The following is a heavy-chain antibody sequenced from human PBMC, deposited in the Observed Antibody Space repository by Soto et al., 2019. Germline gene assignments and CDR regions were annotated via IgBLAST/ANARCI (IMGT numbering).Heavy chain of an antibody. V-gene: IGHV3-30*18. Sequence: QVQLVESGGGGVQPGRSLRLTCAASGFASKSYGMHWVRQAPGRGLEWVAAISYDGGHMYYADSVKGRFTISRDNSKNTLYLQMTSLRPEDTAVYYCVKDSWWLVSFDHWGQGTLVTVSS. CDR2: ISYDGGHM. D-gene: IGHD6-19*01. CDR1: GFASKSYG. J-gene: IGHJ4*02. CDR3: VKDSWWLVSFDH.